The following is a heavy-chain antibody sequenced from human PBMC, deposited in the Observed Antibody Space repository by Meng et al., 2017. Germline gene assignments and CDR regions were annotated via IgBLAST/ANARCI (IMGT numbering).Heavy chain of an antibody. CDR1: GDSVSSNRAA. Sequence: QTQLQQSGPGLVKPSHNSSTICALSGDSVSSNRAAWNRIRPSPSRGLEWLGRAYYRSKWYHDYAESVKSRISIDPDTSKNQFSLQLRSVTPEDSAVYYCARGSYSFDSWGQRTLVTVSS. J-gene: IGHJ4*02. V-gene: IGHV6-1*01. CDR2: AYYRSKWYH. D-gene: IGHD1-26*01. CDR3: ARGSYSFDS.